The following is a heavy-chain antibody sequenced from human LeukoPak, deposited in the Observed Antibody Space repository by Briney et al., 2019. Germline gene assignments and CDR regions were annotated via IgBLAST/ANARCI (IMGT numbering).Heavy chain of an antibody. CDR3: TTTYYYDSSSENY. D-gene: IGHD3-22*01. J-gene: IGHJ4*02. V-gene: IGHV3-7*03. CDR2: IKQDGSEK. Sequence: PGGSLRLSCAASDFSFITYAMSWVRQAPGKGLEWVANIKQDGSEKYYVDSVKGRFTISRDNAKNSLYLQMNSLRAEDTAVYYCTTTYYYDSSSENYWGQGTLVTVSS. CDR1: DFSFITYA.